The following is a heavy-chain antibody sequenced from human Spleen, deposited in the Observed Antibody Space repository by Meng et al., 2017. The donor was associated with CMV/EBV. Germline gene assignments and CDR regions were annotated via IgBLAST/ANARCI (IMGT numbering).Heavy chain of an antibody. V-gene: IGHV1-2*02. J-gene: IGHJ4*02. D-gene: IGHD2-21*01. Sequence: ASVKVSCKASGYNFTGYYMHWVRQAPGQGLEWMGWINPNSGGTNYAQKFQGRVTMTRDTSISTAYMELSRLGSDDTAVYYCARAVGLGGDIDYWGQGTLVTVSS. CDR3: ARAVGLGGDIDY. CDR2: INPNSGGT. CDR1: GYNFTGYY.